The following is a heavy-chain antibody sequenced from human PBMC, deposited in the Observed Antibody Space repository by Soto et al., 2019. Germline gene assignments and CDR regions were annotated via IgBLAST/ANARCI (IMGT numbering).Heavy chain of an antibody. Sequence: ASLKVSCKASGYTFTSSARHWVRQAPGQRLEWMGWINAGNGNTKYSQKFQGRVTITRDTSASTAYMELSSLRSEDTAVYYCARDLGGWPDYWGQGTLVTVSS. J-gene: IGHJ4*02. CDR3: ARDLGGWPDY. V-gene: IGHV1-3*01. CDR2: INAGNGNT. D-gene: IGHD6-19*01. CDR1: GYTFTSSA.